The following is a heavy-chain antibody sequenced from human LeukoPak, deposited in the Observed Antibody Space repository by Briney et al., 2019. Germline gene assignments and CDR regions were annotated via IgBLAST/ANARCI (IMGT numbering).Heavy chain of an antibody. D-gene: IGHD4-23*01. CDR2: ISGRDDNT. J-gene: IGHJ4*02. CDR3: AKRSDYGGNGNYFDY. V-gene: IGHV3-23*01. CDR1: GFTFGSYG. Sequence: PGGSLRLSCAASGFTFGSYGLSWVRQAPGKGLEWVAAISGRDDNTYYADSVKGRLTISRDNSKNTPYLQMNSPRAEDTAVYYCAKRSDYGGNGNYFDYWGQGTPVTVSS.